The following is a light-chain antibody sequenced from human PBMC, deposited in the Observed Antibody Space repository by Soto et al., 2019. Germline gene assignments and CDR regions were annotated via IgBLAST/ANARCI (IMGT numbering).Light chain of an antibody. V-gene: IGKV3-11*01. CDR1: ENVDTN. J-gene: IGKJ4*01. CDR2: DAS. Sequence: EIVMTQSPATLSVSPGEGATLSCRASENVDTNLAWYQHKPGQAPRLLIYDASNRATGIPARFSGSGSGTDFTLTISSLEPEDFAVYYCQQRSNWPTFGGGTKVDIK. CDR3: QQRSNWPT.